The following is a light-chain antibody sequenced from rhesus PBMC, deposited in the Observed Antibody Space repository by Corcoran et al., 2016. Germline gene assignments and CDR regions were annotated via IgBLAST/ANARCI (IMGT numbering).Light chain of an antibody. CDR1: QGITND. Sequence: DIQMTQSPSSLPASVGDRVTITCRASQGITNDLAWYQQKPGETPKLLIYEASSLQSGIPSRFSGSGSGTDFTLTISSLQPEDFATYYCQHYYSTPPTFGQGTKVEIK. V-gene: IGKV1-25*01. J-gene: IGKJ1*01. CDR2: EAS. CDR3: QHYYSTPPT.